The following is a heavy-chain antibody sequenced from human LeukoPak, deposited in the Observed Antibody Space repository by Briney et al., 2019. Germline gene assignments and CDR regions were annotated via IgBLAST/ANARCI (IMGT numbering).Heavy chain of an antibody. CDR3: AKILPMYSSSWQVSIDY. CDR1: GFTFSSYG. CDR2: IWYDGSNK. V-gene: IGHV3-33*06. Sequence: GGSLRLSCAASGFTFSSYGMHWVRQAPGKGLEWVAVIWYDGSNKYYADSVKGRFTISRDNSKNTLYLQTNSLRAEDTAVYYCAKILPMYSSSWQVSIDYWGQGTLVTVSS. D-gene: IGHD6-13*01. J-gene: IGHJ4*02.